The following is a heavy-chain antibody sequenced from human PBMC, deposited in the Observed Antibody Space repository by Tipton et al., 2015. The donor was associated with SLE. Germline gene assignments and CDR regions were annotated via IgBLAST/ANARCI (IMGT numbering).Heavy chain of an antibody. CDR2: ISSSSSTI. D-gene: IGHD2-15*01. V-gene: IGHV3-48*02. Sequence: SLRLSCAASGFTFSSYSMNWVRQAPGKGLEWVSYISSSSSTIYYADSVKGRFTISRDNAKNSLYLQMNSLRDEDTAVYYCARESPCSGGSCYSEGYYFDYWGQGTLVTVSS. CDR1: GFTFSSYS. J-gene: IGHJ4*02. CDR3: ARESPCSGGSCYSEGYYFDY.